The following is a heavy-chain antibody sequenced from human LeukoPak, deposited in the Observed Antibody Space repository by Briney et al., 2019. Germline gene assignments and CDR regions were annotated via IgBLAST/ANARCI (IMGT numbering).Heavy chain of an antibody. Sequence: ESLKISCKGSGYSFTSYWIGWVRQVPGKGLEWMGIIYPGDSNIKYSPSFQGQVTISADKSIRTAYLQWSSLKASDTAMYYCASGEVAGGPAPLDYWGQGTLVTVSS. V-gene: IGHV5-51*01. CDR3: ASGEVAGGPAPLDY. CDR2: IYPGDSNI. D-gene: IGHD6-13*01. CDR1: GYSFTSYW. J-gene: IGHJ4*02.